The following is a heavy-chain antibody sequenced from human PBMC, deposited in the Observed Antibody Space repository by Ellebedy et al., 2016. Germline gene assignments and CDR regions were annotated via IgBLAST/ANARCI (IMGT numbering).Heavy chain of an antibody. Sequence: ASVKVSXXASGYTFTGYYMHWVRQAPGQGLEWMGIINPSGGSTSYAQKFQGRVTMTRDTSTSTVYMELSSLRSEDTAVYYCARDPSFDYYDSSGPPDYWGQGTLVTVSS. D-gene: IGHD3-22*01. CDR2: INPSGGST. V-gene: IGHV1-46*01. CDR3: ARDPSFDYYDSSGPPDY. CDR1: GYTFTGYY. J-gene: IGHJ4*02.